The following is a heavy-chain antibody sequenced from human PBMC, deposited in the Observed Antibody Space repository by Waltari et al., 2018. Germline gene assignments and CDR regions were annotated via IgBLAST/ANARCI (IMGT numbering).Heavy chain of an antibody. CDR3: VKDVGRGMLRYGLDV. Sequence: EVQLVESGGALVQPGRSLRLSWDASGFTFDAYAMHWVRQAPGKGLEWVSGVPWNSDNVVYADSVKGRFTVSRDNAQKSLYLQMNSLRAEDTALYYCVKDVGRGMLRYGLDVWGQGTTVTVSS. D-gene: IGHD3-16*01. CDR1: GFTFDAYA. J-gene: IGHJ6*02. V-gene: IGHV3-9*01. CDR2: VPWNSDNV.